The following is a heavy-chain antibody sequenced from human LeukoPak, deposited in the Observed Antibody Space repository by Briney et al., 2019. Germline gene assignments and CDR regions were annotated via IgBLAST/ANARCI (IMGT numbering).Heavy chain of an antibody. CDR1: GFIFKKYW. CDR2: IKEDGSET. J-gene: IGHJ4*02. Sequence: GGSLRLSCAASGFIFKKYWMNWVRQVPGKGLECLANIKEDGSETYYADSVKGRFTISRDNPKNLLFLQINSLRVEDTGVYYCARETPRRGETKDGYRWGQGTVVTVSS. D-gene: IGHD5-24*01. V-gene: IGHV3-7*01. CDR3: ARETPRRGETKDGYR.